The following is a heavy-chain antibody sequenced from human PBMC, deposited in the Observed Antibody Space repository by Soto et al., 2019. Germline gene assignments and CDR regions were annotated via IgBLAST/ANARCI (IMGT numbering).Heavy chain of an antibody. D-gene: IGHD6-25*01. V-gene: IGHV1-2*02. CDR3: ARGEYLAAFDY. CDR1: GYTFTGYY. CDR2: INPNSGGT. Sequence: ASVKVSCKASGYTFTGYYMHWVRQAPGQGLEWMGWINPNSGGTNYAQKFQGRVTMTRDTSISTAYMELNSLRAEDTAVYYCARGEYLAAFDYWGQGTLVTVSS. J-gene: IGHJ4*02.